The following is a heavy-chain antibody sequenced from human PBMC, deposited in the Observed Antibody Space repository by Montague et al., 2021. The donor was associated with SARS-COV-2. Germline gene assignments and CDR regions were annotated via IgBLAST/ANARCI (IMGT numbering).Heavy chain of an antibody. CDR2: INQSGST. Sequence: SETLSLTCTVSGGSINSGNYYWSWIRQSPGKGLEWIGEINQSGSTKYKPPLKSRVTISVDTSKNQFSLRLTSVTAADTAVYYCARGLMNIKMMVVIMTGASNWLDSWGQGTLVTVSP. CDR1: GGSINSGNYY. V-gene: IGHV4-61*01. J-gene: IGHJ5*01. D-gene: IGHD2-21*01. CDR3: ARGLMNIKMMVVIMTGASNWLDS.